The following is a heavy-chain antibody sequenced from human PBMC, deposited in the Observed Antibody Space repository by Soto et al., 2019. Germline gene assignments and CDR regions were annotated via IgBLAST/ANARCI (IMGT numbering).Heavy chain of an antibody. J-gene: IGHJ4*02. V-gene: IGHV3-21*06. CDR2: ISSTTKYI. Sequence: EVQLVESGGGLVKHGGSLRLSCAASGFTFTRYSMNWVRQAPGKGLEWFSSISSTTKYIYYGDSMKGRFTISRDNAKNSLYLEMNSLRAEDTAVYYCATESEVLTSIYDYWGQGTLVTVSA. CDR3: ATESEVLTSIYDY. CDR1: GFTFTRYS.